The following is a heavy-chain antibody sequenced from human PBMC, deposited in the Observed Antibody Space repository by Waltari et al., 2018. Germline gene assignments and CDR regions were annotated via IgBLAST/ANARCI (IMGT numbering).Heavy chain of an antibody. CDR2: IYYSGST. CDR1: GGSISSYY. CDR3: ARVAATLRGYWFDP. D-gene: IGHD2-15*01. V-gene: IGHV4-59*01. Sequence: QVQLQESGPGLVKPSETLSLTCTVSGGSISSYYWSWIRQPPGKGLEWIGYIYYSGSTNSNPSLKSRVTISVDTSKNQFSLKLSSVTAADTAVYYCARVAATLRGYWFDPWGQGTLVTVSS. J-gene: IGHJ5*02.